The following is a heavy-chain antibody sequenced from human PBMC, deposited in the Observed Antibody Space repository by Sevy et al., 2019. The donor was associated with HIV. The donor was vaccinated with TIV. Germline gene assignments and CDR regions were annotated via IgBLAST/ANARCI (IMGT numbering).Heavy chain of an antibody. D-gene: IGHD6-13*01. CDR3: AKDRTTGIAAAGTPFDY. CDR1: GFTFSSYG. V-gene: IGHV3-30*18. J-gene: IGHJ4*02. CDR2: ISYDGSNK. Sequence: GGSLRLSCAASGFTFSSYGMHWVRQAPGKGLGWVAVISYDGSNKYYADSVKGRFTISRDNSKNTLYRQMNSLRAEDTAVYYCAKDRTTGIAAAGTPFDYWGQGTLVTVSS.